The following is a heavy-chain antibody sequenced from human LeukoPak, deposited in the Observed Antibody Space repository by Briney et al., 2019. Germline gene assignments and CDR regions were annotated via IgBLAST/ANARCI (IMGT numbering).Heavy chain of an antibody. CDR1: GYTFTGYY. V-gene: IGHV1-2*02. CDR3: ARDYYYDSSGYGNWFDP. D-gene: IGHD3-22*01. CDR2: INPNSGGT. Sequence: GASVKVSCKASGYTFTGYYMHWVRQAPGQGLEWMGWINPNSGGTNYAQKFQGRVTMTRDTSISTAYMELSRLRSDDTAVYYCARDYYYDSSGYGNWFDPWGQGTLVTVSS. J-gene: IGHJ5*02.